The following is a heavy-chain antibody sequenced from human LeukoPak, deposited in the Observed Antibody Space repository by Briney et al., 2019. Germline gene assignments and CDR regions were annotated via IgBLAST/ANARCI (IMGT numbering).Heavy chain of an antibody. D-gene: IGHD3-16*02. CDR1: GYTFTSYD. V-gene: IGHV1-8*01. CDR2: MNPNSGNT. J-gene: IGHJ5*02. Sequence: ASVKVSCKASGYTFTSYDINWVRQATGQGLEWMGWMNPNSGNTGYAQKFQGRVTMTRNTSISTAYMELSSLRSEDTAVYYCARRVYDYVWASYQSNWFDPWGQGTLVTVSS. CDR3: ARRVYDYVWASYQSNWFDP.